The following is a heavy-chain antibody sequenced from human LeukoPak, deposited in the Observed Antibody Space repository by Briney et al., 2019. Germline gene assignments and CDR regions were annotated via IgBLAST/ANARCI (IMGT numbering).Heavy chain of an antibody. CDR3: STSALRVGATGGDY. CDR1: GYTFTSYS. V-gene: IGHV1-18*01. D-gene: IGHD1-26*01. Sequence: ASVKVSCAASGYTFTSYSISWGREAPGQGRGWMGWISAYNGNTSYAQKLQGRVTMTTDTSTSTAYMELRSLRSDDTAVYYCSTSALRVGATGGDYWGQGTLVTVSS. CDR2: ISAYNGNT. J-gene: IGHJ4*02.